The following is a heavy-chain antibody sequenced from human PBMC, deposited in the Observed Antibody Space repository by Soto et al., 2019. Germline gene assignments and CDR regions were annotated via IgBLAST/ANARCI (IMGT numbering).Heavy chain of an antibody. Sequence: QVQMVQYGAEVKKPGASVKISCKASGFTFSIYYMHWVRQAPGQGLEWMGIINPSGGTGLAQKFQGRVTMTKDTSTNTVYMELSSLRSEDTAIYYCARDNSVADLGWWFDPWGQGTLVTVSS. CDR2: INPSGGT. J-gene: IGHJ5*02. CDR1: GFTFSIYY. V-gene: IGHV1-46*03. CDR3: ARDNSVADLGWWFDP. D-gene: IGHD2-15*01.